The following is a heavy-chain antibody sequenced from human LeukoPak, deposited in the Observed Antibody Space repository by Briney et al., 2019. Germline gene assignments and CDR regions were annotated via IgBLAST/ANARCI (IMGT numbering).Heavy chain of an antibody. CDR3: TTGAVVVINDY. V-gene: IGHV3-15*01. Sequence: PGGPLRLSCAASGFTFRNAWMSGAREAPGKGLEWVGRIKSKTDGGTTDYAAPVKGRFTISRDDSKNTLYLQMNSLKTEDTAVYYCTTGAVVVINDYWGQGTLVTVSS. CDR1: GFTFRNAW. J-gene: IGHJ4*02. D-gene: IGHD3-22*01. CDR2: IKSKTDGGTT.